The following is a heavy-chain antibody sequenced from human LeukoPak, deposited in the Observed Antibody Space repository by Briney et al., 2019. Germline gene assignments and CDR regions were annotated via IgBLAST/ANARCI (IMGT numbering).Heavy chain of an antibody. V-gene: IGHV4-34*01. Sequence: PSETLSLTCAVYGGSFSGYYWSWIPQPPGKGLEWIGEINHSGSTNYNPSLKSRVTISVDTSKNQFSLKLSSVTAADTAVYYCARGRGGYALYYYYYMDVWGKGTTVTVSS. J-gene: IGHJ6*03. D-gene: IGHD5-12*01. CDR3: ARGRGGYALYYYYYMDV. CDR1: GGSFSGYY. CDR2: INHSGST.